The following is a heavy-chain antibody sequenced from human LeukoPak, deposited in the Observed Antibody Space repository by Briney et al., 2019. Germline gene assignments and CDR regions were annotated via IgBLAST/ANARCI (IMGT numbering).Heavy chain of an antibody. CDR2: MNPNSGNT. V-gene: IGHV1-8*03. Sequence: SVKVSCKASGYTFTSYDINWVRQATGQGLEWMGWMNPNSGNTGYAQKFQGRVTITRNTSISTAYMELSSLRSEDTAVYYCARGGLRSISVYYYYYMDVWGKGTTVTVSS. J-gene: IGHJ6*03. D-gene: IGHD4-17*01. CDR3: ARGGLRSISVYYYYYMDV. CDR1: GYTFTSYD.